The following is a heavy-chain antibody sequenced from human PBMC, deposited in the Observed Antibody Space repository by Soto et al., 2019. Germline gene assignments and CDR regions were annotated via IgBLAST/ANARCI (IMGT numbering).Heavy chain of an antibody. Sequence: GGSLRLSCAASGFTFSSYAMSWVRQAPGKGLEWVSAISGSGGSTYYADSVKGRFTISRDNAKNTLYLQMNSLRAEDTAVYYFAKDDCSSTSCYYFDYWGQGTLVPVSS. CDR2: ISGSGGST. CDR3: AKDDCSSTSCYYFDY. D-gene: IGHD2-2*01. CDR1: GFTFSSYA. J-gene: IGHJ4*02. V-gene: IGHV3-23*01.